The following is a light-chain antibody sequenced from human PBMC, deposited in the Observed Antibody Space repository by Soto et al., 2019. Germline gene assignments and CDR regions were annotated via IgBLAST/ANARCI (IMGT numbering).Light chain of an antibody. CDR3: AAWDDSLNGPV. CDR2: SYN. V-gene: IGLV1-44*01. Sequence: QSVLTQPPSASETPGQRVTISCSGSSSNIESNTVNWYQQLPGTAPKLLIYSYNRRPSGVPDRFSASKSGTSASLAISGLQSEDEADYYCAAWDDSLNGPVFGGGTKVTVL. J-gene: IGLJ2*01. CDR1: SSNIESNT.